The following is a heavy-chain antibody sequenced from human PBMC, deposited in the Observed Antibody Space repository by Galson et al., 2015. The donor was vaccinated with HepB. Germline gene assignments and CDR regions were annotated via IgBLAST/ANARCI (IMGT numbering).Heavy chain of an antibody. CDR2: IYYSGST. D-gene: IGHD3-10*01. J-gene: IGHJ4*02. CDR1: GGSFSGYY. Sequence: ETLSLTCAVYGGSFSGYYWSWIRQPPGKGLEWIGYIYYSGSTNYNPSLKSRVTISVDTSKNQFSLKLSSVTAADTAVYYCARVITMVRGVTLFNFDYWGQGTLVTVSS. V-gene: IGHV4-59*01. CDR3: ARVITMVRGVTLFNFDY.